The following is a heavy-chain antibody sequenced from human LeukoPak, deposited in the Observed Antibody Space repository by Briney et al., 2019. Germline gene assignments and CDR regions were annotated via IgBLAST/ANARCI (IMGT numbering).Heavy chain of an antibody. CDR1: GGSISSYY. J-gene: IGHJ4*02. CDR2: IYYSGST. V-gene: IGHV4-39*01. Sequence: SETQSLTCTVSGGSISSYYWGWIRQPPGKGLEWIGSIYYSGSTYYNPSLKSRVTISVDTSKNQFSLKLSSVTAADTAVYYCARTQAIVVVTAIRTTYFDYWGQGTLVTVSS. D-gene: IGHD2-21*02. CDR3: ARTQAIVVVTAIRTTYFDY.